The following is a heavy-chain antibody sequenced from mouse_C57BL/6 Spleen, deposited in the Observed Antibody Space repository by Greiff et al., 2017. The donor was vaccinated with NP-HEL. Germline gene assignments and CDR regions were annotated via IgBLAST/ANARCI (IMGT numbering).Heavy chain of an antibody. CDR2: IDPSDSET. V-gene: IGHV1-52*01. J-gene: IGHJ2*01. D-gene: IGHD1-1*01. CDR1: GYTFTSYW. CDR3: ARSDYYGSSPERFDY. Sequence: QVQLKQPGADLVKPGASVKLSCKASGYTFTSYWMHWVKQRPIQGLEWIGNIDPSDSETHYNQKFKDKATLTVDKSSSTAYMQLNSLTSEDSAIYYCARSDYYGSSPERFDYWGQGTTLTVSS.